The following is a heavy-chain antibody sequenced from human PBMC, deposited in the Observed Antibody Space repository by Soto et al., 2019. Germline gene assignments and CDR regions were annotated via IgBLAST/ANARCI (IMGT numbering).Heavy chain of an antibody. Sequence: ASVKDSCKASEYTFTSQNMHWVRQAPGQGLEWMGVINPSIGTTTYAQKFQGRVTMTSDTSTSSVYMEVSSLRSEDTAVYYCISTLGTRFDYWGQGTLVTVSS. CDR2: INPSIGTT. J-gene: IGHJ4*02. V-gene: IGHV1-46*03. D-gene: IGHD3-16*01. CDR3: ISTLGTRFDY. CDR1: EYTFTSQN.